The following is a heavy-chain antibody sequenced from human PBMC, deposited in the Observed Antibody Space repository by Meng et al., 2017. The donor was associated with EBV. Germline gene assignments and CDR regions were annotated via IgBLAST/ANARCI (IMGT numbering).Heavy chain of an antibody. CDR2: IIPIIGIA. CDR3: ARERPGGMATIPYFDY. J-gene: IGHJ4*02. V-gene: IGHV1-69*10. Sequence: VQVGAHGAEVKEAGALVKVPWKAAGGPFSSYVISWVRKAPGQGLGWMGGIIPIIGIANYAQKFQGRVKITADKSTSTAYMELSSLRSEDTAVYYCARERPGGMATIPYFDYWGQGTLVTVSS. D-gene: IGHD5-24*01. CDR1: GGPFSSYV.